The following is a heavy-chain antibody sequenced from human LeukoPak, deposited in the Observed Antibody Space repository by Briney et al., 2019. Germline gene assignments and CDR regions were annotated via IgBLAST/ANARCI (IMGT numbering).Heavy chain of an antibody. CDR1: GFTFSSYG. D-gene: IGHD4-17*01. CDR3: AKNSRKYGAYGAYDY. V-gene: IGHV3-33*06. CDR2: IWYDGSNK. Sequence: GGSLRLSCAASGFTFSSYGMHWVRQAPGKGLEWVAVIWYDGSNKYYADSVKGRFTISRDNSKNTLYLQMNSLRAEDTAVYYCAKNSRKYGAYGAYDYWGQGTLVTVSS. J-gene: IGHJ4*02.